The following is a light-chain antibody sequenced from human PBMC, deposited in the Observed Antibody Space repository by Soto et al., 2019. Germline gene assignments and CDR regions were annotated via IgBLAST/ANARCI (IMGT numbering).Light chain of an antibody. V-gene: IGKV3-11*01. CDR2: DAS. CDR1: QSISTK. J-gene: IGKJ4*01. Sequence: IVMTQSPATLSVSPGERATLSCRASQSISTKLAWYQQKPGQAPRLLIYDASNRATGIPARFSGSGSGTDFTLTISSLEPEDFAVYYCQQRSNWPAFGGGTKVDIK. CDR3: QQRSNWPA.